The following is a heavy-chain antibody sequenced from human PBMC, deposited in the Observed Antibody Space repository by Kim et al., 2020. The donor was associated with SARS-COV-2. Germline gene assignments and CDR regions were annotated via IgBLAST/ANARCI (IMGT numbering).Heavy chain of an antibody. CDR3: ARQSGTNDETFDY. J-gene: IGHJ4*02. D-gene: IGHD1-7*01. Sequence: SPAFQGQVPISADKSLSTAYLQWSSLKASDTAMYYCARQSGTNDETFDYWGQGTLVTVSS. V-gene: IGHV5-51*01.